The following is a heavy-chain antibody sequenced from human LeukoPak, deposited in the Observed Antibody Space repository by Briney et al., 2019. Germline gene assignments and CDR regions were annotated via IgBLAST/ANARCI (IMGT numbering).Heavy chain of an antibody. CDR2: IYSGGST. CDR3: ARDSHYAFDY. J-gene: IGHJ4*02. CDR1: GFTFTSYA. Sequence: SGGSLRLSCAASGFTFTSYAMSWVRQAPGKGLEWVSVIYSGGSTYYADSVKGRFTISRDNSKNTLYLQMNSLRAEDTAMYYCARDSHYAFDYWGQGTLVTVSS. V-gene: IGHV3-53*01. D-gene: IGHD4-17*01.